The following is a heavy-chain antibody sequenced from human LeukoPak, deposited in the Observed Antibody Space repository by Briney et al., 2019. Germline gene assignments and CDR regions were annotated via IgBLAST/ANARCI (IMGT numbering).Heavy chain of an antibody. CDR3: TTGPTYYYYYGMDV. Sequence: GGSLRLSCAASGFTFSNAWMNWVRQAPGKGLEWVGRIKSKTDGGTTDYAAPVKGRFTISRDDSKNTLYLQMNSLKTEDTAVYYCTTGPTYYYYYGMDVWGQGTTVTVSS. CDR1: GFTFSNAW. CDR2: IKSKTDGGTT. J-gene: IGHJ6*02. V-gene: IGHV3-15*07.